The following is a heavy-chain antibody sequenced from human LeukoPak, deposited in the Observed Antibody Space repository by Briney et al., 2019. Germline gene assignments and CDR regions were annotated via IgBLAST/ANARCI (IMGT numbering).Heavy chain of an antibody. J-gene: IGHJ1*01. Sequence: SETLSLTCTVSGGSISSYYWSWIRQPAGKGLEWIGRIYTSGSTNYNPSLKSRVTISVDKSKNQFSLKLSSVTAADTAVYYCARDYGGGYAEYFQHWGQGTLVTASS. D-gene: IGHD4-23*01. CDR2: IYTSGST. CDR3: ARDYGGGYAEYFQH. V-gene: IGHV4-4*07. CDR1: GGSISSYY.